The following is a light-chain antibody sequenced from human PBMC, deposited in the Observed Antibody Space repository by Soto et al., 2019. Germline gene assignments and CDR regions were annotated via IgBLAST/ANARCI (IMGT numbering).Light chain of an antibody. CDR1: SRDIGRYKF. CDR3: SSSTNTNTLVI. J-gene: IGLJ2*01. CDR2: EGT. V-gene: IGLV2-14*01. Sequence: QSALTQPASVSGYPGQSVTISCTGTSRDIGRYKFVSWFQQHPGKAPKLLIFEGTNRPSGVSNRFSGSKSGNTASLTISGLQAEDEAIYFCSSSTNTNTLVIFGGGTKVTVL.